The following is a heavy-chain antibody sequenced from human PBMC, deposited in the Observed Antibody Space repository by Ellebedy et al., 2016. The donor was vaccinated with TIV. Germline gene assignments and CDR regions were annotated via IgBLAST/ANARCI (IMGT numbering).Heavy chain of an antibody. CDR3: TRDRRFVDPQYNWFDP. CDR2: IRSKTYGGTT. V-gene: IGHV3-49*03. CDR1: GFTFDDSFGNSA. J-gene: IGHJ5*02. D-gene: IGHD3-3*01. Sequence: GESLKISCTASGFTFDDSFGNSAIVWFRQAPGKGLVWVAFIRSKTYGGTTEYAASVKGRFIISRHDSKSIAYLQMNSLKTEDTAVYHCTRDRRFVDPQYNWFDPWGQGTLVTVSS.